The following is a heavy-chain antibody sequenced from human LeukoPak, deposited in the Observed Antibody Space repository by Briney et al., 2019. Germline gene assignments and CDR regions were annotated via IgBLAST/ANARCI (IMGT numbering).Heavy chain of an antibody. Sequence: KSGGSLRLSCAASGFTFSTYAMSWVRQAPGKGLEWVGRIKSKTDGGTTDYAAPVKGRFTISRDDSKNTLYLQMNSLKTEDTAVYYCTTPVKYDYGDYRADGYWGQGTLVTVSS. J-gene: IGHJ4*02. CDR2: IKSKTDGGTT. CDR1: GFTFSTYA. D-gene: IGHD4-17*01. V-gene: IGHV3-15*01. CDR3: TTPVKYDYGDYRADGY.